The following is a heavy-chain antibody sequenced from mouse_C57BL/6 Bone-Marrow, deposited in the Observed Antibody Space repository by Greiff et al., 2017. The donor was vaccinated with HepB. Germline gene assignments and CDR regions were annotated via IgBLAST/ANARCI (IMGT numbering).Heavy chain of an antibody. D-gene: IGHD1-1*01. CDR1: GFTFSSYA. J-gene: IGHJ3*01. V-gene: IGHV5-9-1*02. Sequence: DVMLVESGEGLVKPGGSLKLSCAASGFTFSSYAMSWVRQTPEKRLEWVAYISSGGDYIYYADTVKGRFTISRDNARNTLYLQMSSLKSEDTAMYYCTRFDYYGSSSRFAYWGQGTLVTVSA. CDR2: ISSGGDYI. CDR3: TRFDYYGSSSRFAY.